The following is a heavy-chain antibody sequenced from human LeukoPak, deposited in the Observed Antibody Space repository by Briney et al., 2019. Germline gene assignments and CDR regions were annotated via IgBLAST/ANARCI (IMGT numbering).Heavy chain of an antibody. CDR2: ISAYNGNT. V-gene: IGHV1-18*01. J-gene: IGHJ4*02. Sequence: ASVKVSCKASGYTFPSYGISWVRQAPGQGLEWMGWISAYNGNTNYAQKLQGRVTMTTDTSTSTAYMELRSLRSDDTAVYYCARDLGIFGVVTIPDFDYWGQGTLVTVSS. CDR1: GYTFPSYG. CDR3: ARDLGIFGVVTIPDFDY. D-gene: IGHD3-3*01.